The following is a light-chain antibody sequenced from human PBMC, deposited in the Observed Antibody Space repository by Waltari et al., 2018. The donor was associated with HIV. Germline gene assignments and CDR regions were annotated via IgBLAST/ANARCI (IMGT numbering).Light chain of an antibody. V-gene: IGLV2-23*02. CDR2: EVS. CDR1: SRDVGGYNL. J-gene: IGLJ2*01. Sequence: QSALTQPASVSGSPGQSLTISCTGTSRDVGGYNLVSCYQQHPGKAPKLMIYEVSKRPSGVSNRFSGSKSGNTASLTISGLQAEDEADYYCCAYAGSTTYVIFGGGTKLTVL. CDR3: CAYAGSTTYVI.